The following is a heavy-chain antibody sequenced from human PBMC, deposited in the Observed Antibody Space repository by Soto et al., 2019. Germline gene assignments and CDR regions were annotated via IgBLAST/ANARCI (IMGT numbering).Heavy chain of an antibody. CDR2: ISYDGSNK. D-gene: IGHD2-21*01. CDR3: AKDIVPYYYYAMDV. CDR1: GFSFSHYG. Sequence: QVQLVESGGGVVQPGRSLRLSCAASGFSFSHYGMHWVRQAPGKGLEWVAVISYDGSNKYYADSVKGRFTISRDNSKNALYLPMNSLRAEDTGVYYCAKDIVPYYYYAMDVWGQGTTVTVSS. V-gene: IGHV3-30*18. J-gene: IGHJ6*02.